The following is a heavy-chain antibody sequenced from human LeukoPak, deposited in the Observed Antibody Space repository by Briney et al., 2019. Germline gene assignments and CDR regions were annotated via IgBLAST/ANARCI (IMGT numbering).Heavy chain of an antibody. J-gene: IGHJ4*02. D-gene: IGHD3-22*01. Sequence: PGRSLRLALSAAALTLGSDAIGSGRQAPGEGGEWVSAISGRGGTTNYAASVKGRFPISRDNSKYTLYLQMNSLRAEDTAVYYCASHYDSSGLPPLLAYWGQGTLVTVSS. CDR1: ALTLGSDA. CDR3: ASHYDSSGLPPLLAY. V-gene: IGHV3-23*01. CDR2: ISGRGGTT.